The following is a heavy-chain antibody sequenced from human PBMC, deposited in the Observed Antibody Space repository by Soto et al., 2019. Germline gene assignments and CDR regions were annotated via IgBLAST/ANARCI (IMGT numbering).Heavy chain of an antibody. D-gene: IGHD2-8*01. Sequence: QGQLVQSGVEVKKPGASVKVSCTASGNTFTNFGVTWVRQAPGQGLEWMGWISPYTDDPSYAQKFQGRVTMTIDTSTSTAYMELSSLRPDDTAMYYCARERYQVLSDGMDVWGQGTSVTVSS. V-gene: IGHV1-18*01. J-gene: IGHJ6*02. CDR1: GNTFTNFG. CDR3: ARERYQVLSDGMDV. CDR2: ISPYTDDP.